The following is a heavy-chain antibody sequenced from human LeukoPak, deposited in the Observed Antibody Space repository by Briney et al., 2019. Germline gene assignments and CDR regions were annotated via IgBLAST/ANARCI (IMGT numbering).Heavy chain of an antibody. D-gene: IGHD3-3*01. V-gene: IGHV1-2*02. CDR3: ARADFIDAGPYLIGP. CDR2: INTKSGRT. J-gene: IGHJ5*02. Sequence: ASVTVSCKTSGYSFTDYYIHWVRQAPGQGLEWMGWINTKSGRTSSARKFQGRVTMTRDPSITTVYMDMAWLTSDDTAIYFCARADFIDAGPYLIGPWGQGTLVTGAS. CDR1: GYSFTDYY.